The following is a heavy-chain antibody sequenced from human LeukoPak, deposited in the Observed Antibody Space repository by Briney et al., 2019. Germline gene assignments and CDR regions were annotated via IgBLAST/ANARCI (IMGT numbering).Heavy chain of an antibody. CDR3: ARSMTTVTNNWFDP. CDR1: GFTFSSYA. CDR2: IWSDGNIK. V-gene: IGHV3-30*07. Sequence: PGGSLRLSCAASGFTFSSYAMHWVRQAPGKGLEWVAVIWSDGNIKYYADSVKGRFTISRDNSMNTLYLQMDSLRAEDTAVYYCARSMTTVTNNWFDPWGQGTLVTVSS. D-gene: IGHD4-17*01. J-gene: IGHJ5*02.